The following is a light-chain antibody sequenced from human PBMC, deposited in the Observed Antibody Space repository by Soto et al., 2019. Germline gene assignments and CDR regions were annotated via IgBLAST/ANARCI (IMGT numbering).Light chain of an antibody. J-gene: IGLJ3*02. Sequence: QSVLTQPPSASGSPGQSVAISCTGTSSDVGAYNRVSWYQQHPGKAPKLIIYEVSKRPSGVPDRFSGSKSGNTASLTVSGLQADDEADYYCNSYAGNTWVFGGGTKVTVL. V-gene: IGLV2-8*01. CDR1: SSDVGAYNR. CDR3: NSYAGNTWV. CDR2: EVS.